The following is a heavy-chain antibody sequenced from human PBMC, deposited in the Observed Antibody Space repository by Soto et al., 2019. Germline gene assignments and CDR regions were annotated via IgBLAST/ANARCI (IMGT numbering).Heavy chain of an antibody. CDR3: AKHQGDYYYYYMDV. V-gene: IGHV3-30*18. CDR2: ISYDGSNK. J-gene: IGHJ6*03. Sequence: QVQLVESGGGVVQPGRSLRLSCAASGFTFSSYGMHWVRQAPGKGLEWVAVISYDGSNKYYADSVKGRFTISRDNSKNTLHQQMNSLRAEDTAVYYCAKHQGDYYYYYMDVWGKGTTVTVSS. CDR1: GFTFSSYG.